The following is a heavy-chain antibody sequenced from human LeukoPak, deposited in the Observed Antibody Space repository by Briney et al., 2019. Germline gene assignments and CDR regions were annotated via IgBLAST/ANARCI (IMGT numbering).Heavy chain of an antibody. CDR1: GYTFTSYD. D-gene: IGHD3-22*01. CDR3: ASGLTGYYDSSANMDV. J-gene: IGHJ6*03. V-gene: IGHV1-8*01. CDR2: MNPNSGNT. Sequence: ASVKVSCKASGYTFTSYDINWVRQAPGQGLEWMGWMNPNSGNTGYAQKFQGRVTMTRNTSISTAYMELSSLRSEDTAVYYCASGLTGYYDSSANMDVWGKGTTVTVSS.